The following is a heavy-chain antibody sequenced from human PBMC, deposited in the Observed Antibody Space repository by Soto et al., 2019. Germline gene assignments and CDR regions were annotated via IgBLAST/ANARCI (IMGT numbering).Heavy chain of an antibody. CDR3: ARVRDDYDFWSGILNWFDP. D-gene: IGHD3-3*01. J-gene: IGHJ5*02. Sequence: GGSLRLSCAASGFTFSSYWMSWVRQAPGKGLEWVANIKQDGSEKYYVDSVKGRFTNSRDNAKNSLYLQMNSLRVEDTAVYYCARVRDDYDFWSGILNWFDPWGQGTLVTVSS. CDR1: GFTFSSYW. V-gene: IGHV3-7*03. CDR2: IKQDGSEK.